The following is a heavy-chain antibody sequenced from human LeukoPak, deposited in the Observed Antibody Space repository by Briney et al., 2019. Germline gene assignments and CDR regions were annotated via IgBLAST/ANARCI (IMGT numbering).Heavy chain of an antibody. V-gene: IGHV2-5*01. Sequence: SGPTLVNPTQTLTLTCTYSGFSLSSSAVGVGWIRQPPGKALEWLALIYWNDDVRYSPSLKTRLTITKDTSNNQVVLTMTSMDPVDTATYYCAHSGVHDAFDIWGQGTMVTVSS. CDR2: IYWNDDV. CDR1: GFSLSSSAVG. J-gene: IGHJ3*02. D-gene: IGHD1-14*01. CDR3: AHSGVHDAFDI.